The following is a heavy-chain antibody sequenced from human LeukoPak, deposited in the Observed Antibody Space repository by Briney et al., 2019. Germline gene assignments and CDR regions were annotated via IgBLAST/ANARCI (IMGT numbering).Heavy chain of an antibody. J-gene: IGHJ4*02. CDR3: AREGSGWLFDY. CDR1: GGSISSYY. D-gene: IGHD6-19*01. Sequence: PSETLSLTCTVSGGSISSYYWSWIWQPPGKGLEWIGFIYYSGSTNYNPSLKSRVTISVDTSKNQFSLKLSSVTAADTAVYYCAREGSGWLFDYWGQGTLVTVSS. CDR2: IYYSGST. V-gene: IGHV4-59*01.